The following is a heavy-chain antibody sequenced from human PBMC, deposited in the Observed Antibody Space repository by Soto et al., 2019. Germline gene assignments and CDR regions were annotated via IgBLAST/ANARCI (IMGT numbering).Heavy chain of an antibody. D-gene: IGHD3-16*01. Sequence: EVQLLESGGGLVQPGGSLRLSCAASGFTVSTKYMSWVRQAPGKGLEWVSVIYSGGSTFYADSVRGRFTISRDNSKNTVNLQMNSLRAEDAAVYYCAREPWAADYWGQGTLVTVSS. J-gene: IGHJ4*02. CDR3: AREPWAADY. CDR1: GFTVSTKY. V-gene: IGHV3-66*01. CDR2: IYSGGST.